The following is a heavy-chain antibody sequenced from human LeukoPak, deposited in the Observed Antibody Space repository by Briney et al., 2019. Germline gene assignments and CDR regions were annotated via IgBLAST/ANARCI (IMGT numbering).Heavy chain of an antibody. CDR2: INHSGST. CDR3: ARDVQWLQNWFDP. Sequence: SETLSLTCTVSGGSISSYYWSWIRQPPGKGLEWIGEINHSGSTNYNPSLKSRVTISVDTSKNQFSLKLSSVTAADTAVYYCARDVQWLQNWFDPWGQGTLVTVSS. D-gene: IGHD6-19*01. V-gene: IGHV4-34*01. J-gene: IGHJ5*02. CDR1: GGSISSYY.